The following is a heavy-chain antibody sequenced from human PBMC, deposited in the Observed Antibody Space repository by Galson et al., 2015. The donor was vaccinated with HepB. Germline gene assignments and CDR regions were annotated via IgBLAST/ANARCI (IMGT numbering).Heavy chain of an antibody. D-gene: IGHD6-19*01. CDR1: GFTFGDYA. Sequence: SLRLSCAAPGFTFGDYAMSWVRQAPGKGLEWVGFIRSKAYGGTTEYAASVKGRFTISRDDSKSIAYLQMNSLKTEDTAVYYCTRPISSSWRRVGVAVAGTGGRMGVWGQGTTVTVSS. CDR3: TRPISSSWRRVGVAVAGTGGRMGV. V-gene: IGHV3-49*04. J-gene: IGHJ6*02. CDR2: IRSKAYGGTT.